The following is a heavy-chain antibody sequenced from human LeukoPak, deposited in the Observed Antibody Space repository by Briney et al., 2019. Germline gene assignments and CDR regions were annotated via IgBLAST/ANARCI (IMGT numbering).Heavy chain of an antibody. CDR2: MKQDGSDK. V-gene: IGHV3-7*01. Sequence: GGSLRLSCAASGFTFSSYWMSWVRQAPGKGLEWVANMKQDGSDKYYVDSVKGRFTISRDNAENSLYLQMDSLRAEDTAVYYCARSGSDFDYWGQGTLVTVSS. CDR1: GFTFSSYW. D-gene: IGHD1-26*01. J-gene: IGHJ4*02. CDR3: ARSGSDFDY.